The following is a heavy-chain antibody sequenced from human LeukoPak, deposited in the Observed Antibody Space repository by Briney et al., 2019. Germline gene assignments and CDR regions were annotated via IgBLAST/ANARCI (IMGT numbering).Heavy chain of an antibody. J-gene: IGHJ3*02. D-gene: IGHD3-22*01. V-gene: IGHV1-18*01. CDR1: GYTFTSYG. Sequence: ASVKVSCKASGYTFTSYGISWVRQAPGQGLEWMGWISAYNGNTNYAQKLQGRVTMTTDTSTRTAYMELRSLRSDDTAVYYCARDESEGYYDSSGSSDAFDIWGQGTMVTVSS. CDR3: ARDESEGYYDSSGSSDAFDI. CDR2: ISAYNGNT.